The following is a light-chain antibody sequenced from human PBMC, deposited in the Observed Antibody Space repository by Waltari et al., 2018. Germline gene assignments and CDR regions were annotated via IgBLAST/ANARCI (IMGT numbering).Light chain of an antibody. CDR2: ITS. J-gene: IGKJ1*01. CDR1: QGVSPH. Sequence: AIRITQSPSSLSASTGDRVTITCRASQGVSPHLAWYQQKPGKAPKLLIYITSTLQSGVPSRFSGSGSGTDFTLTIDGLQSEDFATYYCLQYDSYPWTFGQGTKVEIK. V-gene: IGKV1-8*01. CDR3: LQYDSYPWT.